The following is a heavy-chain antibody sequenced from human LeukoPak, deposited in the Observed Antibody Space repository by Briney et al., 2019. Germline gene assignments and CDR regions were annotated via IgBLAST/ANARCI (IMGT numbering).Heavy chain of an antibody. D-gene: IGHD4/OR15-4a*01. CDR3: ARGLWTPWYFDL. V-gene: IGHV1-58*02. J-gene: IGHJ2*01. Sequence: SVKVSCKASGFTFTSSAMQWVRQARGQRLEWIGWIVVGSGNTNYAQKFQERVTITRDMSTSTAYMELSSLRSEDTAVYYCARGLWTPWYFDLWGRGTLVTVSS. CDR1: GFTFTSSA. CDR2: IVVGSGNT.